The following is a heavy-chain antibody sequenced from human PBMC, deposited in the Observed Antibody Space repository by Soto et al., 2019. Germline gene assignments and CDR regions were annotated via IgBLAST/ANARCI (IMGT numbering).Heavy chain of an antibody. D-gene: IGHD6-19*01. CDR1: GFTFNDYA. CDR3: AKARRQWLVDY. J-gene: IGHJ4*02. V-gene: IGHV3-23*01. CDR2: ISGNGGSA. Sequence: GGSLRLSCVASGFTFNDYAMHWVRQAPGKGLEWISGISGNGGSADYANSVKGRFTISRDNSKNTLHLQMNSLRAEDTAVYYCAKARRQWLVDYWGQGTLVTVSS.